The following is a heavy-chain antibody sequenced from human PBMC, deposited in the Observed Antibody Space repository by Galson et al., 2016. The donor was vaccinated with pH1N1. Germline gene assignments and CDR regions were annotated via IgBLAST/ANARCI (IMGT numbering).Heavy chain of an antibody. CDR3: ARDSKGGIPFHY. D-gene: IGHD1-26*01. V-gene: IGHV1-18*01. Sequence: VKVSCKASGYTFTIYAISWVRQAPGQGLEWMGWINVYNGNTNYAQKFQGRVTMTTDTSTTTAYMELSGLTSDDTAVYYCARDSKGGIPFHYWGQGTLVTLSS. CDR2: INVYNGNT. CDR1: GYTFTIYA. J-gene: IGHJ4*02.